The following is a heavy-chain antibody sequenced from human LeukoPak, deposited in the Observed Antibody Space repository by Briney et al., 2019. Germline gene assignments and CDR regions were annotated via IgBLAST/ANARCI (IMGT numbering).Heavy chain of an antibody. Sequence: ASVKVSCKASGYTFTSYYMHWVRQAPGQGLEWMGIINPTDNTTAYEQKFQGGVTLTRDTSTTTVYMELTSLRSEDTAVYYCARWPGGFGEMKGFDYWGQGTLVTVSS. CDR2: INPTDNTT. D-gene: IGHD3-10*01. V-gene: IGHV1-46*01. J-gene: IGHJ4*02. CDR3: ARWPGGFGEMKGFDY. CDR1: GYTFTSYY.